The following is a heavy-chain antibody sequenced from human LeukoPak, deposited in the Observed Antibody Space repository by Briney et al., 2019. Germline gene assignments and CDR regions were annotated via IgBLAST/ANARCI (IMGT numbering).Heavy chain of an antibody. J-gene: IGHJ4*02. CDR1: GFNFSTYE. CDR3: ARDHGFGEILPSEFDS. D-gene: IGHD3-10*01. Sequence: GGSLRLSCAASGFNFSTYEMNWVRQAPGKGLEWISYITSSGITIYYADSVKGRFTISRDNAKSSLYLQMNSLRAEDTALYFCARDHGFGEILPSEFDSWGQGTLVTVSS. CDR2: ITSSGITI. V-gene: IGHV3-48*03.